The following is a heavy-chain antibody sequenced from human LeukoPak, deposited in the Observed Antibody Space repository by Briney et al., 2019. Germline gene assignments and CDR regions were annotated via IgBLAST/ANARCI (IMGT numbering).Heavy chain of an antibody. CDR3: ARGGVLTSGDY. J-gene: IGHJ4*02. V-gene: IGHV3-21*01. D-gene: IGHD4/OR15-4a*01. Sequence: GGSLRLSCAASGFTFSSYSMNWVRQAPGKGLEWVSSISSSSYIYYADSVKGRFTISRDNAKNSLYLQMNSLRAEDTAVYYCARGGVLTSGDYWGQGTLVTVSS. CDR2: ISSSSYI. CDR1: GFTFSSYS.